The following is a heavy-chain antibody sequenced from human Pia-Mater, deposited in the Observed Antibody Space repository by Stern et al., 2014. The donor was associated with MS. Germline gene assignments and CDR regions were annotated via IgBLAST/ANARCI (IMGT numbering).Heavy chain of an antibody. Sequence: MQLVESGGGVVQPGRPLRLSCAASGFTFSNYGMHWVRQAPGKGLEWVAVVWYDGSNKYYADSGKGRFTSSRDNSKNTLYLQMNSLRAEDTAVYYCARTYTSMFLDYWGQGTLVTVSS. CDR3: ARTYTSMFLDY. D-gene: IGHD5-18*01. V-gene: IGHV3-33*01. CDR1: GFTFSNYG. CDR2: VWYDGSNK. J-gene: IGHJ4*02.